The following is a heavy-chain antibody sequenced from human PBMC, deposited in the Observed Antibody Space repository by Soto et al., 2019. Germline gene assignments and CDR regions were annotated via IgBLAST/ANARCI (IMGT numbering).Heavy chain of an antibody. D-gene: IGHD1-26*01. CDR2: IIPIFGTA. V-gene: IGHV1-69*13. CDR1: GGTFSSYA. J-gene: IGHJ4*02. Sequence: ASVKVSCKASGGTFSSYAISWVRQAPGQGLEWMGGIIPIFGTASYAQKFQGRVTITADESTSTAYMELSSLRSEDTAVYYCAGSVVGHGEIDYWGQGTLVTVSS. CDR3: AGSVVGHGEIDY.